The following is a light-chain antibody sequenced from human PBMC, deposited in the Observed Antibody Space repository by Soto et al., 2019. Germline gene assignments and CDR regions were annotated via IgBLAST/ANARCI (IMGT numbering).Light chain of an antibody. V-gene: IGKV3-15*01. CDR2: GAS. CDR1: RSISNH. Sequence: EIVMTQSPATLAVSPGESATLSCRASRSISNHLTWYQQKPGQPPRLLIYGASTRATGIPARFSGSGSGTEFTLTISNLQSEDFAVYYCQQYSGWPYTFGQGTRLEIK. CDR3: QQYSGWPYT. J-gene: IGKJ5*01.